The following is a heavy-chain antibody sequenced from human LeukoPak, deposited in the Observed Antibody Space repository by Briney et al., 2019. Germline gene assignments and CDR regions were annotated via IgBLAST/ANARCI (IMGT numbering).Heavy chain of an antibody. CDR1: VYTFPSNG. CDR2: ISAYNGNT. Sequence: GASEKVSCKPSVYTFPSNGISWVRQAPGQGLEGMGGISAYNGNTNYAQKLQGRVTMTTDTSTSTAYRELRSLRSDDTAVYYCARDMVRGVITPSDASDIWGQGTMVTVSS. J-gene: IGHJ3*02. V-gene: IGHV1-18*01. CDR3: ARDMVRGVITPSDASDI. D-gene: IGHD3-10*01.